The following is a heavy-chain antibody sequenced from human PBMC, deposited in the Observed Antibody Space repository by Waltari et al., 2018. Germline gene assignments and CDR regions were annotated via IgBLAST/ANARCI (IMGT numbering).Heavy chain of an antibody. CDR2: ITHSGST. CDR3: ARTYAFDI. CDR1: GGSFSGYY. V-gene: IGHV4-34*01. J-gene: IGHJ3*02. Sequence: QVQLQQWGAGLLKPSETLSLSCGVSGGSFSGYYWNWIRQPPGKGLEWIGEITHSGSTNYNPSLKSRLTISVDSSTNQFSLKLSSVTAADTAVYYCARTYAFDIWGQGTMVTVSS.